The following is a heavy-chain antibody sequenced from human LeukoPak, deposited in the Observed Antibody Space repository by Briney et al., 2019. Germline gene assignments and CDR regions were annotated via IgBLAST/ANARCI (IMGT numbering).Heavy chain of an antibody. D-gene: IGHD6-19*01. CDR2: IYTSGSS. CDR1: GGSISSGSYD. CDR3: AGMSAGYSSGWYLGYYFDY. J-gene: IGHJ4*02. V-gene: IGHV4-61*02. Sequence: SETLSLTCTVSGGSISSGSYDWSWIRQPAGKGLEWIGRIYTSGSSNYNPSLKSRVTISVDTSKNQFSLKLSSVTAADTAVYYCAGMSAGYSSGWYLGYYFDYWGQGTLATVSS.